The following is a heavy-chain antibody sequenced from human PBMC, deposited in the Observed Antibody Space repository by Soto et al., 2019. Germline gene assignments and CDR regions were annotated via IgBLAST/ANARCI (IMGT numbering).Heavy chain of an antibody. D-gene: IGHD3-22*01. CDR2: ISAYNGNT. J-gene: IGHJ4*02. V-gene: IGHV1-18*01. CDR3: ASSDPMIVVYYFDY. CDR1: GYTFTSYG. Sequence: ASVKVSCKASGYTFTSYGISWVRQAPGQGLEWMGWISAYNGNTNYAQKLQGRVTMTTDTSTSTAYMELRSLRSDDTAVYYCASSDPMIVVYYFDYWGRGTLVTVSS.